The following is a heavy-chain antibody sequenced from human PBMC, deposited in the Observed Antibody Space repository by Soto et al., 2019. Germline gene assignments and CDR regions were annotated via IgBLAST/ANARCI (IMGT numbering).Heavy chain of an antibody. Sequence: SVKVSCKASGGTFSSYTISWVRQAPGQGLEWMGRIIPILGIANYAQKFQGRVTITADKSTSTAYMELSSLRSEDTAVYYCARAPYYDILTGSAPFDYWGQGTLVTVSS. CDR1: GGTFSSYT. V-gene: IGHV1-69*02. CDR2: IIPILGIA. CDR3: ARAPYYDILTGSAPFDY. J-gene: IGHJ4*02. D-gene: IGHD3-9*01.